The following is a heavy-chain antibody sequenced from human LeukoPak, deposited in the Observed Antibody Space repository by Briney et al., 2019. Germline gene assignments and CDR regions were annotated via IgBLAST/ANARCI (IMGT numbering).Heavy chain of an antibody. CDR3: ASMGAGTGFDS. Sequence: PSETLSLTCTVSGGSISSYYWSWIRLPPGKGLEWIGYIYSGGSANYHPSLKSRVTMSVDTSKNQFSLKMSSVTAADTAVYYCASMGAGTGFDSWGQGTLVTVSS. J-gene: IGHJ4*02. V-gene: IGHV4-59*01. CDR1: GGSISSYY. D-gene: IGHD6-13*01. CDR2: IYSGGSA.